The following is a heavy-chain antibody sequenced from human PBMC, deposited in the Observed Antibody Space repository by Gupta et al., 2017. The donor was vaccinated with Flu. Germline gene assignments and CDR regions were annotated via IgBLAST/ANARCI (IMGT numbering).Heavy chain of an antibody. CDR3: AKGKTFAAASTSPLEN. J-gene: IGHJ4*02. Sequence: AGQDPGKGLEWGAVISSECSNGYYADSVKDRFTISRDTSKNTLYLQMNSLGAEDTAVYYCAKGKTFAAASTSPLENWGQGTLVTVSS. CDR2: ISSECSNG. V-gene: IGHV3-30*18. D-gene: IGHD2-15*01.